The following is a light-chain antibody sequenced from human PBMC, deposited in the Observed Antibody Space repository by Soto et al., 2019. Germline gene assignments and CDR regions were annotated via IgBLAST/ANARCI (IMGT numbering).Light chain of an antibody. CDR3: ASWDDRLNSPL. CDR2: NSD. V-gene: IGLV1-44*01. Sequence: QSVLTQPPSASGTPGQRVTISCSGTSSNVGSNSVSWYHHLPGTAPKLLIYNSDQRPSGVPDRFSGSKSDTSASLAISGLQSEAEADYYCASWDDRLNSPLFGGGTKVTVL. CDR1: SSNVGSNS. J-gene: IGLJ2*01.